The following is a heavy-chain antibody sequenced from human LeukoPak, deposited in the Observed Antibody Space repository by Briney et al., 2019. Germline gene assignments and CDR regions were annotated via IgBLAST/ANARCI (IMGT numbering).Heavy chain of an antibody. D-gene: IGHD5-18*01. V-gene: IGHV4-4*02. J-gene: IGHJ4*02. CDR3: ARGGTLTMAMVTFDY. Sequence: SETLSLTCAVSGDSITSPNWWNWVRRAPGKGLEWIGEINHSGSTNYNPSLKSRVTISVDTSKNQFSLKLSSVTAADTAVYYCARGGTLTMAMVTFDYWGQGTLVTVSS. CDR2: INHSGST. CDR1: GDSITSPNW.